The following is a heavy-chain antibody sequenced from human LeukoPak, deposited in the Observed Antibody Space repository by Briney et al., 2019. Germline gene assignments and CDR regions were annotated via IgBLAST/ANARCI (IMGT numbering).Heavy chain of an antibody. CDR3: ARDLRGTRDY. D-gene: IGHD2-15*01. CDR2: ISGSGGST. J-gene: IGHJ4*02. V-gene: IGHV3-23*01. Sequence: GSLRLSCAAPGFTFSSYAMSWVRQAPGKGLEWVSAISGSGGSTYYADSVKGRFTISRDNAKNTLYLQMNSLRAEDTAVYFCARDLRGTRDYWGQGTLVTVSS. CDR1: GFTFSSYA.